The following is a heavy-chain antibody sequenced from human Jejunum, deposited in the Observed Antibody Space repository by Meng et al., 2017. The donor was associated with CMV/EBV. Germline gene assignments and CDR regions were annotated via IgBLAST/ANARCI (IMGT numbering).Heavy chain of an antibody. CDR2: IVQDGSDK. CDR3: ARDSIAAPDY. J-gene: IGHJ4*02. CDR1: VFTFSNYW. D-gene: IGHD6-6*01. V-gene: IGHV3-7*01. Sequence: SCAASVFTFSNYWMSWVRQAPGKGLEWVANIVQDGSDKYYVDSVKGRFTISRDNAKNSVYLQMSSLTAEDTAVYYCARDSIAAPDYWGQGTLVTVSS.